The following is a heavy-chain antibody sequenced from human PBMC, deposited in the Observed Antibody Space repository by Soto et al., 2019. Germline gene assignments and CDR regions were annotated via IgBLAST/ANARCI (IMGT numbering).Heavy chain of an antibody. CDR1: GDTFSSYA. V-gene: IGHV1-69*01. D-gene: IGHD2-21*02. J-gene: IGHJ4*02. CDR2: IIPIFGTA. CDR3: ARNGIPVTAIPEHFDY. Sequence: QVQLVQSGAEVKKPGSSVKVSCKASGDTFSSYAISWVRQAPGQGLEWMGGIIPIFGTADHAQKFQGRVTITADESTSTAYMELSSLRSEDTAVYYCARNGIPVTAIPEHFDYWGQGTLVTVSS.